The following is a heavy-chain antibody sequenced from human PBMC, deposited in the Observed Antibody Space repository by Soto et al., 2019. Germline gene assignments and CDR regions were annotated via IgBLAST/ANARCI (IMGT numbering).Heavy chain of an antibody. CDR3: AREHPRGYLWGVIVEFDY. V-gene: IGHV1-46*01. CDR2: LNPSGGST. J-gene: IGHJ4*02. Sequence: QVQLVQSGAEVKKPGASVKVSCTASGYTFTSYYMHWERQAPEQGLEWLGILNPSGGSTSYAQKFQGRVTITRDTSTSTVYRELSSLRSDATAVYYGAREHPRGYLWGVIVEFDYWGQGTLVTVSS. D-gene: IGHD3-16*02. CDR1: GYTFTSYY.